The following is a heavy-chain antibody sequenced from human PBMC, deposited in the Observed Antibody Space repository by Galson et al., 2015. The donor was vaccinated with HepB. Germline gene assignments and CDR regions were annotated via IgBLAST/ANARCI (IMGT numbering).Heavy chain of an antibody. CDR3: ARHILDASAFFDY. CDR2: FYYRESP. V-gene: IGHV4-39*01. D-gene: IGHD3-10*01. J-gene: IGHJ4*02. CDR1: GGSIRSSSYY. Sequence: LSLTCTVSGGSIRSSSYYWGWIRQPPGKGLEWIGTFYYRESPYYNPSLKSRVTISEDSSKNQFSLKLTFVTAADTAVYYCARHILDASAFFDYWGQGTLVAVSS.